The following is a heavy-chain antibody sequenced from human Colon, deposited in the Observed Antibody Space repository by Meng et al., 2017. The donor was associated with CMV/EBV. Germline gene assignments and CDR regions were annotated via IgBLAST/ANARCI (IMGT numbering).Heavy chain of an antibody. CDR1: GFTFDTYS. CDR2: ITSSSSFI. J-gene: IGHJ6*02. V-gene: IGHV3-21*01. D-gene: IGHD1-7*01. Sequence: GGSLRLSCAASGFTFDTYSMNWVRQAPGTGLQWVASITSSSSFIYYADSVKGRFTISRDNAKSSLYLQMNNLQVEDTAVYYCARGLGTPTWGQGTTVTVSS. CDR3: ARGLGTPT.